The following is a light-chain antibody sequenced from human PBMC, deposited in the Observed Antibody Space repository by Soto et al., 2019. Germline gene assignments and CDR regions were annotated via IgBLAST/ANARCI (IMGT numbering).Light chain of an antibody. J-gene: IGKJ3*01. V-gene: IGKV1-27*01. Sequence: DIQMTQSPSSLSASVGDRVTITCRASQGINNFLAWYQQKPRKVPKLLISTTATLPAGVPSRFSGSGSGTDFTLTISSQQPEDVATYYCQTYDSAPFTFGPGTKVDI. CDR3: QTYDSAPFT. CDR1: QGINNF. CDR2: TTA.